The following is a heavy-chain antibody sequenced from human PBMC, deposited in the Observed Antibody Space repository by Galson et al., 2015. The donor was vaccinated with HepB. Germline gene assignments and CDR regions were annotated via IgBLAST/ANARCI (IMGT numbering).Heavy chain of an antibody. J-gene: IGHJ4*02. V-gene: IGHV3-30*18. CDR1: GFTFSSYG. CDR3: AKEVSYYDSSGYYTL. D-gene: IGHD3-22*01. CDR2: ISYDGSNK. Sequence: LRLSCAASGFTFSSYGMHWVRQAPGKGLEWVAVISYDGSNKYYADSVKGRFTISRDNSKNTLYLQMNSLRAEDTAVYYCAKEVSYYDSSGYYTLWGQGTLVTVSS.